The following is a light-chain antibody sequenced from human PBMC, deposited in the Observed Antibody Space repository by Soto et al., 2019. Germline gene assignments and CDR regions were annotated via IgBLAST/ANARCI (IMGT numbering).Light chain of an antibody. V-gene: IGLV2-14*03. Sequence: QSVLTQPASVSGSPGQSITISCTGTSSDVGAYDYVSWYQQHPDKAPKLMIYEVSNRPSGVSNRFSGSKSVNTATLTISGLQADDEADYYCSSYTSGSTRVFGTGTKLTVL. CDR3: SSYTSGSTRV. CDR2: EVS. CDR1: SSDVGAYDY. J-gene: IGLJ1*01.